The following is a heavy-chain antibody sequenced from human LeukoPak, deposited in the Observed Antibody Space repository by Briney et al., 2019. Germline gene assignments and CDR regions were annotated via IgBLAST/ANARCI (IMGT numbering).Heavy chain of an antibody. V-gene: IGHV3-74*01. CDR2: INTDGSST. Sequence: GGSLRLSCEASGFTFSSYWMHWVRQAPGKGPVWASRINTDGSSTSYADSVKGRFTISRDNAKNTLYLQMNSLRAEDTAVYYCVRKSRDGYGFGYWGQGTLVTVSS. J-gene: IGHJ4*02. CDR3: VRKSRDGYGFGY. D-gene: IGHD5-24*01. CDR1: GFTFSSYW.